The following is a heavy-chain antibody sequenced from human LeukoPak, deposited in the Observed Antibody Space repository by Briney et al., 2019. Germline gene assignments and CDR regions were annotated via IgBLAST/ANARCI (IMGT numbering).Heavy chain of an antibody. CDR2: IYYSGST. J-gene: IGHJ1*01. Sequence: SETLSLTCTVSGGSISSYYWSWIRQPPGKGLEWIGYIYYSGSTNYNPSLKSRVTISVDTSKNQFSLKLTSVTAADTAVYYCARANGSGSYYRILYWGQGTLVTVSS. D-gene: IGHD3-10*01. CDR1: GGSISSYY. V-gene: IGHV4-59*01. CDR3: ARANGSGSYYRILY.